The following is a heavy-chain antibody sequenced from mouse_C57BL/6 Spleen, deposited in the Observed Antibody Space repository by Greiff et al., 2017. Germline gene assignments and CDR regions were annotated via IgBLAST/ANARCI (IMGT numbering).Heavy chain of an antibody. CDR2: ISDGGSYT. Sequence: EVKLVESGGGLVKPGGSLKLSCAASGFTFSSYAMSWVRQTPEKRLEWVATISDGGSYTYYPDNVKGRFTISRDNAKNNLYLQMSHLKSEDTAMYYCARVSNYVMDYWGQGTSVTVAS. V-gene: IGHV5-4*03. J-gene: IGHJ4*01. CDR1: GFTFSSYA. CDR3: ARVSNYVMDY.